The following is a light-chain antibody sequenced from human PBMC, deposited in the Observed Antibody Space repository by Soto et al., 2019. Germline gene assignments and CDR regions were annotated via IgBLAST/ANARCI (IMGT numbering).Light chain of an antibody. Sequence: IVISQSRPTLSVTPGERATLSCRASQSVSSNLAWYQQKPGQAPRLLIYGASTRATGIPARFSGSGSGTEFTLTISSLQSEDFAVYYCQQYNNWPWTFGQGAKVDI. CDR1: QSVSSN. CDR2: GAS. CDR3: QQYNNWPWT. V-gene: IGKV3-15*01. J-gene: IGKJ1*01.